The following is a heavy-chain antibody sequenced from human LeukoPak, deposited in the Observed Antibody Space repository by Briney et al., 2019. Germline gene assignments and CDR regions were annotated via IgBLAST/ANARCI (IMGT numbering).Heavy chain of an antibody. Sequence: PSETLSLTCTVSGGSINSYYWSWIRQPAGKGLEWIGRIYTSGSTNYNPSLKSRVTISVDTSKNQFSLKLSSVTAADTAVYYCARRDFCSSTSCYKKDAFDIWGQGTMVTVSS. D-gene: IGHD2-2*01. CDR1: GGSINSYY. CDR2: IYTSGST. V-gene: IGHV4-4*07. CDR3: ARRDFCSSTSCYKKDAFDI. J-gene: IGHJ3*02.